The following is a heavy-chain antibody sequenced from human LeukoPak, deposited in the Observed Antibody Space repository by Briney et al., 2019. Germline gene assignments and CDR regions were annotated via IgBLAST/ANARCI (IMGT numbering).Heavy chain of an antibody. D-gene: IGHD3-16*02. Sequence: SQTLSLTCTVSGGSISSGSYYWNWIRQPAGKGLEWIGRIYTSGSTNYNPSLKSRVTISVDTSKNQFSLKLSSVTAADTAVYYCARGQGLSSYDYWGQGTLVTVSS. CDR3: ARGQGLSSYDY. J-gene: IGHJ4*02. V-gene: IGHV4-61*02. CDR2: IYTSGST. CDR1: GGSISSGSYY.